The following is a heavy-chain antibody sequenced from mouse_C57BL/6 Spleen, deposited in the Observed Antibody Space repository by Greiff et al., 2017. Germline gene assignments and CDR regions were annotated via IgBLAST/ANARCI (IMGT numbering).Heavy chain of an antibody. D-gene: IGHD1-1*01. J-gene: IGHJ3*01. Sequence: QVQLKQPGTELVKPGASVKLSCTASGYTFTSYSMHWVQQRPGQGLEWIGNINPSNGGTNYNETFKSKATLTVDKSSSTVYRQLSRLTSEDSAVYYCSRSGYYGSVAYWGQGTLVTVSA. CDR2: INPSNGGT. CDR3: SRSGYYGSVAY. CDR1: GYTFTSYS. V-gene: IGHV1-53*01.